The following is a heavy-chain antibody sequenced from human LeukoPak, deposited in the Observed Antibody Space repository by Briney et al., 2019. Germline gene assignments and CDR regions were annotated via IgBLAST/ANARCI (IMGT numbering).Heavy chain of an antibody. CDR1: GYTFTSYD. J-gene: IGHJ4*02. CDR3: ARVIGYSSGWYEGGSFDY. Sequence: ASVKVSCKASGYTFTSYDINWVRQAPGQGLEWMGWISAYNGNTNYAQKLQGRVTMTTDTSTSTAYMELRSLRSDDTAVYYCARVIGYSSGWYEGGSFDYWGQGTLVTVSS. D-gene: IGHD6-19*01. V-gene: IGHV1-18*01. CDR2: ISAYNGNT.